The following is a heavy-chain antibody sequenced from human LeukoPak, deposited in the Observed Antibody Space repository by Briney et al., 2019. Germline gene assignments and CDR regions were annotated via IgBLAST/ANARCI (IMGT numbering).Heavy chain of an antibody. CDR2: ISYDGSNK. CDR1: GFTFSSYG. CDR3: ATVRLDY. D-gene: IGHD1-1*01. V-gene: IGHV3-30*03. J-gene: IGHJ4*02. Sequence: PGGSLRLSCAASGFTFSSYGIHWVRQAPGKGLVWVAVISYDGSNKYYADSVKGRFTISRDSSKNTLYLQMNSLRAEDTAVYYCATVRLDYWGQGTLVTVSS.